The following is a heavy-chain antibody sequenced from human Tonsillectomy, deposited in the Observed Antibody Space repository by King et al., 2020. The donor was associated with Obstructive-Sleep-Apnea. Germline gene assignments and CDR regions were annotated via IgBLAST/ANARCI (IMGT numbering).Heavy chain of an antibody. CDR1: GYTFTTYA. CDR3: ARSSGTSSGYYHDY. J-gene: IGHJ4*02. D-gene: IGHD3-22*01. Sequence: QLVQSGAEVKKPGASVKVSCKASGYTFTTYAITWVRQAPGQGLEWMGWISAYNGNTNYAQKLQGRVTMTTDTFTSTAYMELRSLRSDDTAMYYCARSSGTSSGYYHDYWGQGTLVTVSS. V-gene: IGHV1-18*01. CDR2: ISAYNGNT.